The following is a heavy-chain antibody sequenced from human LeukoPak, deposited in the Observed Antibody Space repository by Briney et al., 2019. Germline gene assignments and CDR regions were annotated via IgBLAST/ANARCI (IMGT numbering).Heavy chain of an antibody. J-gene: IGHJ4*02. CDR1: GFTFSSSA. CDR2: ISGSGDST. Sequence: GGSLRLSCAVSGFTFSSSAMSWVRQAPGKGLEWVSAISGSGDSTYYADSVKGRFTISRDNSKNTLYLQMNSLRADDTAVYYCAKPRGSMTNFDYWGQGTLVTVSS. CDR3: AKPRGSMTNFDY. V-gene: IGHV3-23*01. D-gene: IGHD2-8*01.